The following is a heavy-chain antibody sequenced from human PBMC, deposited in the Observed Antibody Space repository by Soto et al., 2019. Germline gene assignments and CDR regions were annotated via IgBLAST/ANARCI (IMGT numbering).Heavy chain of an antibody. Sequence: SVTVSCKTSGGTFRTSAISWVRQAPGQGLEWMGGIMPVFPTPDYAQKFQGRVTITADESTGTAYMELSSLRSEDTAVYYCARDKDRQQLGGNYYYIMDVWGQGTTVTVSS. CDR3: ARDKDRQQLGGNYYYIMDV. J-gene: IGHJ6*01. CDR2: IMPVFPTP. V-gene: IGHV1-69*13. D-gene: IGHD3-3*02. CDR1: GGTFRTSA.